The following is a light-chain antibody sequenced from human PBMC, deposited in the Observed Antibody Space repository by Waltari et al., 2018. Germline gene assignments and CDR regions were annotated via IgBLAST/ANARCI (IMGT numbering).Light chain of an antibody. CDR1: QRVTTN. J-gene: IGKJ2*01. Sequence: EIVMTQSPATLSVSPGERASISCRASQRVTTNLAWYQQKPGQPPRLLIYGASTRATDIPARFSGSGSGTEFTLTITSLQSEDFAVYYCHQYNDGPPFNFGQGTKLEIK. V-gene: IGKV3-15*01. CDR2: GAS. CDR3: HQYNDGPPFN.